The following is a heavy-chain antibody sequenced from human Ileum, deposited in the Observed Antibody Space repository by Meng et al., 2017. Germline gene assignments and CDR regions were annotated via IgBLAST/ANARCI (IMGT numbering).Heavy chain of an antibody. D-gene: IGHD5-18*01. J-gene: IGHJ4*02. V-gene: IGHV4-61*01. CDR3: ARAETALDY. Sequence: LHLQESGPGLVRPSETLSLTCTVSGGSVSSGSYSWNWIRQPPGKGPEWIAYIYYTGSTNYNPSLKSRVIISADTSKNQFSLKLSSVTAADTAVYYCARAETALDYWGQGTLVTVSS. CDR1: GGSVSSGSYS. CDR2: IYYTGST.